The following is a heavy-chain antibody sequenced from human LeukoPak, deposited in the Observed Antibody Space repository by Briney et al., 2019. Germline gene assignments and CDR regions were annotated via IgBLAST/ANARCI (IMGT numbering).Heavy chain of an antibody. CDR1: GGSISSYY. D-gene: IGHD1-26*01. CDR3: ARDKMGATDDAFDI. CDR2: IYYSGST. V-gene: IGHV4-59*12. Sequence: KASETLSLTCTVSGGSISSYYWSWIRQPPGKGLEWIGYIYYSGSTNYNPSLKSRVTMSVDTSKNQFSLKLSSVTAADTAVYYCARDKMGATDDAFDIWGQGTMVTVSS. J-gene: IGHJ3*02.